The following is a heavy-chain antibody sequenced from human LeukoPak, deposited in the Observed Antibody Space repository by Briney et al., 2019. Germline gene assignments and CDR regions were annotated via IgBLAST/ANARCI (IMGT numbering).Heavy chain of an antibody. D-gene: IGHD1-26*01. V-gene: IGHV1-24*01. CDR2: FDPEDGET. Sequence: ASVTVSFTVSGYTLTELSMHWVRQAPGKGLGWMGGFDPEDGETIYAQKFQGRVTMTEDTSTDTAYMELSSLRSEDTAVYYCATVTGRMGATDFDYWGQGTLVTVSS. CDR1: GYTLTELS. J-gene: IGHJ4*02. CDR3: ATVTGRMGATDFDY.